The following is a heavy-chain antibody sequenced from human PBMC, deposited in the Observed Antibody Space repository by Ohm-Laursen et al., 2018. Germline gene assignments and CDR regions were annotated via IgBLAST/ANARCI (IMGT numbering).Heavy chain of an antibody. J-gene: IGHJ3*02. Sequence: GTLSLTCTVSGDSISSYYWSWIRQPPGKGLEWIGYIYYSGSTNYNPSLKSRVTISVDTSKNQFSLKLSSVTAADTAVYYCARTEWFGELFAFDIWGQGTMVTVSS. CDR3: ARTEWFGELFAFDI. D-gene: IGHD3-10*01. CDR2: IYYSGST. V-gene: IGHV4-59*01. CDR1: GDSISSYY.